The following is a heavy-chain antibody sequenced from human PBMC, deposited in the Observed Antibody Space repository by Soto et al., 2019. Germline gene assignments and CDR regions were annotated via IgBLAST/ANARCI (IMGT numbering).Heavy chain of an antibody. CDR3: ARRYDDCFDY. D-gene: IGHD5-12*01. CDR2: IYYSGST. V-gene: IGHV4-59*08. Sequence: PSETLSLTCTVSGGSISSYYWSCIRQPPGKGLEWIGYIYYSGSTNYNPSLKSRVTISVDTSKNQFSLKLSSVTAADTAVYYCARRYDDCFDYWGQGTLVTVSS. J-gene: IGHJ4*02. CDR1: GGSISSYY.